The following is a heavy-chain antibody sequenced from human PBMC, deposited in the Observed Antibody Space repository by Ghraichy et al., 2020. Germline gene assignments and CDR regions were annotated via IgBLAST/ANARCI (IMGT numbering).Heavy chain of an antibody. V-gene: IGHV1-69*13. Sequence: SVKVSCKASGGTFSSYAISWVRQAPGQGLEWMGGIIPIFGTANYAQKFQGRVTITADESTSTAYMELSSLRSEDTAVYYCARGHGRYSGYGPRGAFDIWGQGTMVTVSS. CDR3: ARGHGRYSGYGPRGAFDI. J-gene: IGHJ3*02. CDR1: GGTFSSYA. D-gene: IGHD5-12*01. CDR2: IIPIFGTA.